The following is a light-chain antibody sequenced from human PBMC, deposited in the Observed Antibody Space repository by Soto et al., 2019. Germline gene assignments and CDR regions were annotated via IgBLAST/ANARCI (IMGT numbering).Light chain of an antibody. CDR2: EVS. CDR1: RSDVGTYNL. CDR3: YSYAGSSTYV. Sequence: QSALTQPASVSGSPGQSITISCTGTRSDVGTYNLVSWYQQHPGKSPKLMMYEVSKRPSGVSNRFSGSKSGNTASLTISGLQAEDGADYYCYSYAGSSTYVFGTGTKLTVI. V-gene: IGLV2-23*02. J-gene: IGLJ1*01.